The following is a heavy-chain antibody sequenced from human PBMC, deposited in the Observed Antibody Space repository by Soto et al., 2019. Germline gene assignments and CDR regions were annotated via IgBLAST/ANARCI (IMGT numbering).Heavy chain of an antibody. J-gene: IGHJ4*02. V-gene: IGHV4-39*01. CDR3: ATLAAAGTMRNFDY. CDR2: IYYSGST. D-gene: IGHD6-13*01. CDR1: GGSISSSSYY. Sequence: SETLSLTGTVSGGSISSSSYYWGWIRQPPGKGLEWIGSIYYSGSTYYNPSLKSRVTISVDTSKNQFSLKLSSVTAADTAVYYCATLAAAGTMRNFDYWGQGTLVTVSS.